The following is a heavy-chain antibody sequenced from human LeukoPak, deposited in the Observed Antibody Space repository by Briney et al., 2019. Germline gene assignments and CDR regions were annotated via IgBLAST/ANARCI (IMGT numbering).Heavy chain of an antibody. CDR1: GGTFSSYA. D-gene: IGHD2-15*01. CDR3: ARGYCSGGSCYYPFDY. CDR2: IIPIFGTA. Sequence: ASVKVSCKASGGTFSSYAISWVRQAPGQGLEWRGRIIPIFGTANYAQKFQGRVTITTDESTGTAYMELSSLRSEDTAVYYCARGYCSGGSCYYPFDYWGQGTLVTVSS. V-gene: IGHV1-69*05. J-gene: IGHJ4*02.